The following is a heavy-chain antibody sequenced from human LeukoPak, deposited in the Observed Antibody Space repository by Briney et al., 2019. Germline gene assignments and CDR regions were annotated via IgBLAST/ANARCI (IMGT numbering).Heavy chain of an antibody. CDR1: GGSISSGSYY. CDR2: IYTSGST. J-gene: IGHJ4*02. D-gene: IGHD6-19*01. V-gene: IGHV4-61*02. CDR3: ARSIAVAGTSPPFDY. Sequence: SETLSLTCTVSGGSISSGSYYGSWIRQPAGKGLEWIGRIYTSGSTNYNPSLKSRVTKSIDTSKNQFSLKLSSVTAADTAVYYCARSIAVAGTSPPFDYWGQGTLVTVSS.